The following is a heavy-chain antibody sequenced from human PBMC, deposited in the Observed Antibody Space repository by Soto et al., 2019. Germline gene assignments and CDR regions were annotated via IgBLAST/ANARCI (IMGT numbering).Heavy chain of an antibody. J-gene: IGHJ4*02. Sequence: PGGSLRLSCAASGFTFRDHWMHWVRQAPGKGLVWVSRINSDGSTTTYADSVKGRFTISRDNAKSTLYLQLNSLRAEDTALYYCARGYSSGPDYWGQGTQVTVSS. D-gene: IGHD6-19*01. CDR2: INSDGSTT. V-gene: IGHV3-74*01. CDR3: ARGYSSGPDY. CDR1: GFTFRDHW.